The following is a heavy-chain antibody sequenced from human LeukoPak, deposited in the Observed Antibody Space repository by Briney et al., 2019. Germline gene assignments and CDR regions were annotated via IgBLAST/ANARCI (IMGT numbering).Heavy chain of an antibody. J-gene: IGHJ4*02. Sequence: GGSLRLSCAASGFSVSNNYMSWVRQAPGKGLEWVSVIYSGGSTFYADSVKGRFTISRDNAKNTLYLQMNSLRAEDTAVFYCARVRDISGHWGFLDYWGQGTLVTVSS. CDR3: ARVRDISGHWGFLDY. V-gene: IGHV3-66*01. CDR1: GFSVSNNY. CDR2: IYSGGST. D-gene: IGHD6-19*01.